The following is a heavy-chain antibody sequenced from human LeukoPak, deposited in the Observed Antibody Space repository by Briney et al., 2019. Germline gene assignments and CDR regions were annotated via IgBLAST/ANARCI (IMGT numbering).Heavy chain of an antibody. J-gene: IGHJ5*02. CDR3: ARGHRGRTTIWFDP. Sequence: SETLSLTCAVYGGSFSAYYWSWIRQPPGKGLEWIGEIYHSGSTNYNPSLKSRVTISVDTSKNQFSLKLSSVTAADTAVYYCARGHRGRTTIWFDPWGQGTLVTVSS. V-gene: IGHV4-34*01. D-gene: IGHD4-11*01. CDR2: IYHSGST. CDR1: GGSFSAYY.